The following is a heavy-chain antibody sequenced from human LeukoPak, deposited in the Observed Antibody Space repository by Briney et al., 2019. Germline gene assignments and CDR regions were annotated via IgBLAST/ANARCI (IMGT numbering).Heavy chain of an antibody. CDR2: ISYDGRNK. CDR3: ARDQSGYDLAYYYYGMDV. V-gene: IGHV3-30*04. CDR1: GFSFSDFA. J-gene: IGHJ6*02. Sequence: GGSLRLSCAASGFSFSDFAMHWVRQAPGKGLEWVALISYDGRNKYYADSVKGRFTISRDDSKNSLYLQMNSLRAEDTAVYYCARDQSGYDLAYYYYGMDVWGQGTTVTVSS. D-gene: IGHD5-12*01.